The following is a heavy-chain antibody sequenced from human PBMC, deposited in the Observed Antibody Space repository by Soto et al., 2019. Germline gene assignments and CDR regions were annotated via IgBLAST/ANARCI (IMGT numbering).Heavy chain of an antibody. V-gene: IGHV4-34*01. Sequence: SGALSVMSAVYGGSFSGYYWSWIRQPPGKGLEWIGEINHSGSTNYNPSLKSRVTISVDTSKNQFSLKLSSVTAADTAVYYCARGLHYYGSGNPHDYWRQLNLFTICS. CDR2: INHSGST. CDR1: GGSFSGYY. CDR3: ARGLHYYGSGNPHDY. J-gene: IGHJ4*02. D-gene: IGHD3-10*01.